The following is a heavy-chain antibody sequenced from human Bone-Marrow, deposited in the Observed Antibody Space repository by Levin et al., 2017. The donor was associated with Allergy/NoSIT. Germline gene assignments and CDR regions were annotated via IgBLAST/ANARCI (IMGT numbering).Heavy chain of an antibody. Sequence: HAGGSLRLSCEVSGFNISTNYMSWVRQAPGKGLEWVSSLYINGSTYYADSVKGRFAISRDISKNTLFLQLDSPRVDDTAVYYCAKFRVTVCSSYFGNWGQGTLITVSS. CDR1: GFNISTNY. V-gene: IGHV3-53*01. J-gene: IGHJ4*02. D-gene: IGHD2-21*02. CDR2: LYINGST. CDR3: AKFRVTVCSSYFGN.